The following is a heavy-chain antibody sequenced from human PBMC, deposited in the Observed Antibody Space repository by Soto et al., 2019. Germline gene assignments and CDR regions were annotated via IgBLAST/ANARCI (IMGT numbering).Heavy chain of an antibody. D-gene: IGHD1-1*01. V-gene: IGHV3-23*01. CDR2: VSGGDGGT. Sequence: EVQLLGSGGGLVQPGRSLRLSCAASGFSVSTYGVTGVRQAPGKGLEWVSGVSGGDGGTHYADSVKGRFTISRDNSKNTVYLLMNSLRADDTAVYYCARWNGFGDYWGQGTLVTVSS. J-gene: IGHJ4*02. CDR3: ARWNGFGDY. CDR1: GFSVSTYG.